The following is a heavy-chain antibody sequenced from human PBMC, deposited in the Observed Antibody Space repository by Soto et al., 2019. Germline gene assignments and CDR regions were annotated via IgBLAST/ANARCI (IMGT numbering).Heavy chain of an antibody. Sequence: SVKVSCKASGGTFSSYAISWVRQAPGQGLEWMGGIIPIFGTANYAQKFQGRVTITADESTSTAYMELSSLRSEDTAVYYCARGLLWPSSSHLGYYGMDVWGQGTTVTVSS. D-gene: IGHD6-6*01. CDR1: GGTFSSYA. J-gene: IGHJ6*02. V-gene: IGHV1-69*13. CDR3: ARGLLWPSSSHLGYYGMDV. CDR2: IIPIFGTA.